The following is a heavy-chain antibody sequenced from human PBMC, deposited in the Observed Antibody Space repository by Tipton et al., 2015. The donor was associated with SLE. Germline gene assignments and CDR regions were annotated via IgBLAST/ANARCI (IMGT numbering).Heavy chain of an antibody. J-gene: IGHJ4*02. CDR1: GYSFTSYW. CDR2: IYPGDSDT. V-gene: IGHV5-51*01. D-gene: IGHD3-10*01. Sequence: VQLVQSGAEVKKPGESLKISCTGSGYSFTSYWIGWVRQMPGKGLEWMGIIYPGDSDTRYSPSFQGQVTISADKSISTACLQWSSLKASDTAMYYCARQGAQYYGSGTPPSDWGEGTLVTVSS. CDR3: ARQGAQYYGSGTPPSD.